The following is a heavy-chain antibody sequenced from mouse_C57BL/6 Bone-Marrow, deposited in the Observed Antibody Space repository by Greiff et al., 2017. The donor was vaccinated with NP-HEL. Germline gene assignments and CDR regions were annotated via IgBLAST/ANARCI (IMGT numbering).Heavy chain of an antibody. D-gene: IGHD1-1*01. J-gene: IGHJ3*01. V-gene: IGHV14-2*01. Sequence: DVKLVESGAELVKPGASVKLSCTASGFNIKDYYMHWVKQRTEQGLEWIGRIDPEDGETKYAPKFQGKATITADTSSNTAYLQLSSLTSEDTAVYYCARDYGSSEVFAYWGQGTLVTVSA. CDR3: ARDYGSSEVFAY. CDR1: GFNIKDYY. CDR2: IDPEDGET.